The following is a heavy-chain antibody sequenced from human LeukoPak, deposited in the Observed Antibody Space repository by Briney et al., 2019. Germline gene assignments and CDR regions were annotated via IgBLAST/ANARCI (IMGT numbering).Heavy chain of an antibody. J-gene: IGHJ4*02. V-gene: IGHV1-69*13. CDR3: ARSSPRGWGTYYFDY. CDR2: IIPVLGTA. D-gene: IGHD6-19*01. Sequence: GASVKVSCKASGGTFSSYAISWVRQAPGQGLEWMGGIIPVLGTANYAQKFQGRVTITADESTSTAYMELSSLRSEDTAVYYCARSSPRGWGTYYFDYWGQGTLVTVSS. CDR1: GGTFSSYA.